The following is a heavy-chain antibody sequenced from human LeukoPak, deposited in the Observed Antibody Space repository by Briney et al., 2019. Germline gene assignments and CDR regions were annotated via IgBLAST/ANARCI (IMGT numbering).Heavy chain of an antibody. CDR3: ARGPYYNPSDAFDL. Sequence: PGGSLRLSCATSGFTFGNYEMSWVRQTPGKGLEWVSYISSSGSSTYYADSVKGRFTISRDNAKSSLCLQMDSLRAEDTAVYYCARGPYYNPSDAFDLWGQGTVVTVFS. V-gene: IGHV3-48*03. D-gene: IGHD3-10*01. J-gene: IGHJ3*01. CDR1: GFTFGNYE. CDR2: ISSSGSST.